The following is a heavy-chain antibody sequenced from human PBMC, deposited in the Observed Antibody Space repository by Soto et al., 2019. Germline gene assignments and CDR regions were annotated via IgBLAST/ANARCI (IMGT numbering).Heavy chain of an antibody. CDR1: GDSSTNGFYY. D-gene: IGHD2-15*01. J-gene: IGHJ4*02. CDR2: IYGSFGSGST. V-gene: IGHV4-31*03. CDR3: ERQKAGYFSGIEY. Sequence: PSGTLSLTCTFTGDSSTNGFYYLSFIRQHPWKGLDLLGYIYGSFGSGSTLYNPSLKSRITLSVDTSKTQFSLNLSSVTVADTAVYFCERQKAGYFSGIEYWGKGTMVPVSS.